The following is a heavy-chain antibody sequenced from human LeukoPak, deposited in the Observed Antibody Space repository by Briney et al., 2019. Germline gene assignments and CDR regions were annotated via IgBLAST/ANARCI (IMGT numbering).Heavy chain of an antibody. CDR1: GFTFSSFA. CDR2: ISGRDGST. V-gene: IGHV3-23*01. CDR3: ARIRWGSGYARLDY. D-gene: IGHD3-22*01. J-gene: IGHJ4*02. Sequence: GGSLRLSCAASGFTFSSFAMGWVRQAPGKGLQWVSSISGRDGSTYYADSVKGRFIISRDNAKNSLYLQMNSLRAEDTAVYYCARIRWGSGYARLDYWGQGTLVTVSS.